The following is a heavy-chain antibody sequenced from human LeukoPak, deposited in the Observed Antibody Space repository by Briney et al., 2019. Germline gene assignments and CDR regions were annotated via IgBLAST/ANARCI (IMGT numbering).Heavy chain of an antibody. J-gene: IGHJ4*02. CDR3: ARATNLWGDWSISL. CDR1: GYTFSNYA. D-gene: IGHD3/OR15-3a*01. V-gene: IGHV7-4-1*02. Sequence: ASVTVSFKASGYTFSNYAMNWVRQAPGQGLEWMGWINTKTGNPTYAQGFTGRFVFSLDTSVSTAYLQISSLKAEDTAVYYCARATNLWGDWSISLWGQGTLVTVSS. CDR2: INTKTGNP.